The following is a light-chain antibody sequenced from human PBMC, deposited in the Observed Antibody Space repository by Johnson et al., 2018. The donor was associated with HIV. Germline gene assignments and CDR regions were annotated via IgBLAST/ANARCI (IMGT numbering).Light chain of an antibody. Sequence: QSVLTQPPSVSAAPGQRVTISCSGSSSTIGNNYVSWYQQFPGAAPKLLIYENDKRPSGIPDRFSGSKSGTSATLGITGLQTGDEADYYCGTWDSSLSAIYVFGTGHKVTAL. V-gene: IGLV1-51*02. CDR2: END. J-gene: IGLJ1*01. CDR1: SSTIGNNY. CDR3: GTWDSSLSAIYV.